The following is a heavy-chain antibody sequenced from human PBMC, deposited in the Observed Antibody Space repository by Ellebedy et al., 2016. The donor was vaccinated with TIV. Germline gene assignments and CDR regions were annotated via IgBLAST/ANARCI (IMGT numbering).Heavy chain of an antibody. V-gene: IGHV4-4*07. CDR3: ARVRFSPGWFDP. CDR2: LYTGGIA. CDR1: GGSINNYY. Sequence: PGGSLRLSCTVSGGSINNYYWNWIRQPAGKGLEWIGRLYTGGIATYNPSLKSRVTISVDTSKNQVSLKVNSVTAADTAVYYCARVRFSPGWFDPWGQGTLVTVSS. J-gene: IGHJ5*02.